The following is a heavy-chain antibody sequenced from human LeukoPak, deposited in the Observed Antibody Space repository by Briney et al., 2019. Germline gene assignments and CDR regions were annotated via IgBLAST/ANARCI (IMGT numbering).Heavy chain of an antibody. CDR3: ARGYYDFWSGRYGFDY. D-gene: IGHD3-3*01. CDR1: GFTFDDYG. CDR2: INWNGGRT. V-gene: IGHV3-20*04. Sequence: GGSLRLSCAASGFTFDDYGMSWVRQAPGKGLEWVSGINWNGGRTGYADSVKGRFTISRDNAKNSLYLQMNSLRAEDTALYYCARGYYDFWSGRYGFDYWGQGTLVTVSS. J-gene: IGHJ4*02.